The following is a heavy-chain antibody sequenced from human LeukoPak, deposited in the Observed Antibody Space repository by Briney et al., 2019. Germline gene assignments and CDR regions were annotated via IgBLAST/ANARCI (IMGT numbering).Heavy chain of an antibody. J-gene: IGHJ4*02. D-gene: IGHD3-10*01. CDR2: IYSGGST. Sequence: GGSLRLSCAASGFTLRNSYMTWVREAPGKGLESVSVIYSGGSTYYAGSVKGRFTLSSDNSKNTLDLQMNSLRAEDTAIYYCARSGGSSRGVFDYWGPGTLVTVSS. V-gene: IGHV3-53*01. CDR1: GFTLRNSY. CDR3: ARSGGSSRGVFDY.